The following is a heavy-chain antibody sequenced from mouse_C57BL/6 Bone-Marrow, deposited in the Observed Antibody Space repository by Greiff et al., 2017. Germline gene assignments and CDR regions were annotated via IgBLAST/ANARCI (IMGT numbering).Heavy chain of an antibody. D-gene: IGHD2-5*01. CDR3: ARGYYSNPFAY. V-gene: IGHV1-59*01. J-gene: IGHJ3*01. CDR1: GYTFTSYW. CDR2: IDPSDSYT. Sequence: QVQLQQSGAELVRPGTSVKLSCKASGYTFTSYWMHWVKQRPGQGLEWIGVIDPSDSYTNYNQKFKGKATLTVDTSSSTAYMQLSSLTSEDSAVXYCARGYYSNPFAYWGQGTLSLSLQ.